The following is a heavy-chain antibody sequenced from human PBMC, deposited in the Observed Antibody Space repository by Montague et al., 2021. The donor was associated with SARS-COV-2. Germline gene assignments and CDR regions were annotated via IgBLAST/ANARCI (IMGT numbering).Heavy chain of an antibody. D-gene: IGHD3-9*01. J-gene: IGHJ4*02. Sequence: PALVKPTQTLTLTCTFSGFSLSTSGMCVSWIRPPPGKALEWLARIAWDDDKYYSTSLTTRLTISKDTSKNQVVLTMTNMDPVDTATYYCARIRYDILTGYQTLFDYWGQGTLVTVSS. CDR1: GFSLSTSGMC. CDR2: IAWDDDK. V-gene: IGHV2-70*11. CDR3: ARIRYDILTGYQTLFDY.